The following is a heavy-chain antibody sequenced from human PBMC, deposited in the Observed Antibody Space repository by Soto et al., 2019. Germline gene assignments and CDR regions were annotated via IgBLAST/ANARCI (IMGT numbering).Heavy chain of an antibody. D-gene: IGHD3-3*01. J-gene: IGHJ4*02. CDR3: ARGQAFWNGYYRMTYYFDY. V-gene: IGHV4-61*01. CDR2: LYYSGST. CDR1: GGSVSSGSYY. Sequence: ETLSRSCPVSGGSVSSGSYYWSWIRQPPGKGLEYIGYLYYSGSTNYNPSLKSRVTISVDTPKNQFSLKLTSVTAADTAIYYCARGQAFWNGYYRMTYYFDYWGQGTLVTVSS.